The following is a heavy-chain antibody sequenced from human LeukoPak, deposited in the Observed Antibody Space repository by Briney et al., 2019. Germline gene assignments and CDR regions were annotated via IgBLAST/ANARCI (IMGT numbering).Heavy chain of an antibody. J-gene: IGHJ5*02. CDR3: ARTGYSTNWFDP. CDR1: GGSINSYY. CDR2: IYYIGST. V-gene: IGHV4-59*01. D-gene: IGHD6-13*01. Sequence: PSETLSLTCTVSGGSINSYYWSWIRQPPGKGLEWIGYIYYIGSTNYNPSLKSRVTISVDTSKSQFSLKLSSVTAADTAVYYCARTGYSTNWFDPWGQGTLVTVSS.